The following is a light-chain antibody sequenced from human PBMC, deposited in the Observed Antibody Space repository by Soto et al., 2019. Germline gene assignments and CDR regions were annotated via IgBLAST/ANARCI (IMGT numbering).Light chain of an antibody. J-gene: IGKJ2*01. V-gene: IGKV4-1*01. CDR1: RTLFYPSNNKTY. CDR2: WAS. Sequence: DIVMTQSPDSLAVSLGERATINCKSNRTLFYPSNNKTYLAWYQQKAGQPPKLLIYWASMRESGVPDRFSGSGSGTDFTLTISSLQAKDVAIFYCQQYYNTPYTFGQGTKVDIK. CDR3: QQYYNTPYT.